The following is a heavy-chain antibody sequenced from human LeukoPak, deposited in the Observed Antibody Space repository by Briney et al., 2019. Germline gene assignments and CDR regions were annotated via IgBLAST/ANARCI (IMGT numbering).Heavy chain of an antibody. CDR1: GGSISSYY. CDR2: IYYSGST. Sequence: SETLSLTCTVSGGSISSYYWSWIRQPPGKALEWIGYIYYSGSTNYNPSLKSRVTISVDTSKNQFSLKLSSVTAADTAVYFCARGSGWYYYWGQGTLVTVSS. V-gene: IGHV4-59*01. D-gene: IGHD6-19*01. CDR3: ARGSGWYYY. J-gene: IGHJ4*02.